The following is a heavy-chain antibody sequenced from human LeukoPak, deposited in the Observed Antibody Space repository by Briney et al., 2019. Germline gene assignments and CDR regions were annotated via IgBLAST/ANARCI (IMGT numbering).Heavy chain of an antibody. CDR3: AKEISSSSKTNFDY. V-gene: IGHV3-23*01. Sequence: GGSLRLSCAASGFTFDDYGMSWVRQAPGRGLEWVSAISGSGGSTYYAVSVKGRFTVSRDNSKNTLYLQMNSLRAEDTAIYYCAKEISSSSKTNFDYWGQGTLVTVSS. CDR1: GFTFDDYG. CDR2: ISGSGGST. D-gene: IGHD6-6*01. J-gene: IGHJ4*02.